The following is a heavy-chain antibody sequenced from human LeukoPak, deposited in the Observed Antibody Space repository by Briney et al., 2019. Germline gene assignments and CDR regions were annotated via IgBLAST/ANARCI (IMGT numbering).Heavy chain of an antibody. J-gene: IGHJ6*02. Sequence: ASVKVSCKASGYSFTSYGISWVRQAPGQGLEWMGWINTNTGNPTYAQGFTGRFVFSLDTSVSTAYLQISSLKAEDTAVYYCARDRVVPAASNELYIYYYYYGMDVWGQGTTVTVSS. D-gene: IGHD2-2*01. CDR2: INTNTGNP. V-gene: IGHV7-4-1*02. CDR3: ARDRVVPAASNELYIYYYYYGMDV. CDR1: GYSFTSYG.